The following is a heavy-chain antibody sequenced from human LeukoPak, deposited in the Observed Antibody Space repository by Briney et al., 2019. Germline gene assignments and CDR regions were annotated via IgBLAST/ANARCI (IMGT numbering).Heavy chain of an antibody. J-gene: IGHJ4*02. CDR1: GYTFTSYG. D-gene: IGHD2-15*01. Sequence: GASVKVSCKASGYTFTSYGISWVRQAPGQGLEWMGWISAYNGNTNYAQKLQGRVTMTTDTSTSTAYMELRSLRSDDTVVYYCARDFDCSGGSCYKGFDYWGQGTLVTVSS. CDR3: ARDFDCSGGSCYKGFDY. V-gene: IGHV1-18*01. CDR2: ISAYNGNT.